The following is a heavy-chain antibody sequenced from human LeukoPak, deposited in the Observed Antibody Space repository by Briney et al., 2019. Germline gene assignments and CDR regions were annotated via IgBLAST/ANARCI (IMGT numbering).Heavy chain of an antibody. CDR1: GGSFSGYY. CDR3: AREHPVAIAADY. D-gene: IGHD6-19*01. Sequence: SETLSLTCAVYGGSFSGYYWSWIRQPPGKGLEWIGEVNQSGTTNYNPSLKRRVTMSVDTSKNQFSLKLSSVTAADTAVYYCAREHPVAIAADYWGQGILVTVSS. J-gene: IGHJ4*02. CDR2: VNQSGTT. V-gene: IGHV4-34*01.